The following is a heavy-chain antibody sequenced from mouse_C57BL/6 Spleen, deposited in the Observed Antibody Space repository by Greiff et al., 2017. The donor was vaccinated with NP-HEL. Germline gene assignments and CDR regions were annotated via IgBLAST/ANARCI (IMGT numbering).Heavy chain of an antibody. V-gene: IGHV5-6*01. CDR3: ARPLYYYGSSEDYFDY. CDR1: GFTFSSYG. D-gene: IGHD1-1*01. Sequence: EVNVVESGGDLVKPGGSLKLSCAASGFTFSSYGMSWVRQTPDKRLEWVATISSGGSYTYYPDSVKGRFTISRDNAKNTLYLQMSSLKSEDTAMYYCARPLYYYGSSEDYFDYWGQGTTLTVSS. CDR2: ISSGGSYT. J-gene: IGHJ2*01.